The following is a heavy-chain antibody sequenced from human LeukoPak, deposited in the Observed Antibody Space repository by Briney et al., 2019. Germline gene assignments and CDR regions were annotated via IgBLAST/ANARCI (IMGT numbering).Heavy chain of an antibody. J-gene: IGHJ4*02. V-gene: IGHV3-30-3*01. CDR3: LIGPFDH. CDR1: GLTFSSYA. CDR2: ISYDGSNK. Sequence: GGSLRLSCAASGLTFSSYAMHWVRQAPGKGLEWVAVISYDGSNKYYADSVKGRFTISRDNSKNTLYLQMNSLRAEDTAVYYCLIGPFDHWGQGTLVTVSS. D-gene: IGHD2/OR15-2a*01.